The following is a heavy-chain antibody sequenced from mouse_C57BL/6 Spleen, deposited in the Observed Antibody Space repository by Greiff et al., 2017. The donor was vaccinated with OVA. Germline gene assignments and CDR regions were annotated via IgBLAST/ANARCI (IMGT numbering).Heavy chain of an antibody. D-gene: IGHD2-4*01. J-gene: IGHJ2*01. CDR1: GYTFTSYD. V-gene: IGHV1-85*01. CDR2: IYPRDGST. Sequence: QVQLQQSGPELVKPGASVKLSCKASGYTFTSYDINWVKQRPGQGLEWIGWIYPRDGSTKYNEKFKGKATLTVDTSSSTAYMELHSLTSEDSAVYFCARKGDYDVRDYFDYWGQGTTLTVSS. CDR3: ARKGDYDVRDYFDY.